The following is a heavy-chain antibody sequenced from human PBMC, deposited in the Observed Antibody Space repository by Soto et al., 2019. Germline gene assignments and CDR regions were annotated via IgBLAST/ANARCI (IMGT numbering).Heavy chain of an antibody. Sequence: LRLSCAASGFTFSDAWINWVRQAPGKGLEWVGRIKSKADGGTTDFAALVKGRFAISRDDSKDMVYLQMDSLKTEDTAVYYSTTDSLFTLTLVCFDFWGHGTLVTVSS. J-gene: IGHJ4*01. CDR2: IKSKADGGTT. CDR1: GFTFSDAW. V-gene: IGHV3-15*07. CDR3: TTDSLFTLTLVCFDF.